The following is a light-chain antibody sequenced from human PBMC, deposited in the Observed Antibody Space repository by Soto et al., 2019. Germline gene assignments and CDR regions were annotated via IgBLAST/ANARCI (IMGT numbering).Light chain of an antibody. CDR1: KTDVGGHHY. CDR3: LAYGKGGALL. J-gene: IGLJ3*02. CDR2: EVD. V-gene: IGLV2-14*03. Sequence: QSALTQPASVSGSPGQEISISCTGTKTDVGGHHYVSWYQQHPGRAPTLVIYEVDNRPSNVSASFSGSKRGNTASLSISGLQSEEDADYYFLAYGKGGALLFGGGTKLTVL.